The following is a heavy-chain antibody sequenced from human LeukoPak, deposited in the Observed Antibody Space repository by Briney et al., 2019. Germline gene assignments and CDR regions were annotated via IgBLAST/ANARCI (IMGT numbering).Heavy chain of an antibody. CDR1: GFTFSSYA. CDR2: IRATGGST. D-gene: IGHD6-6*01. CDR3: AKDLYSSSWYDDMDV. V-gene: IGHV3-23*01. Sequence: GGSLRLSCAASGFTFSSYAMSWVRQAPGKGLEWVSAIRATGGSTYYADSVKGRFTISRDNSKNTLYLQMNSLRAEDTAVYYCAKDLYSSSWYDDMDVWGQGTTVTV. J-gene: IGHJ6*02.